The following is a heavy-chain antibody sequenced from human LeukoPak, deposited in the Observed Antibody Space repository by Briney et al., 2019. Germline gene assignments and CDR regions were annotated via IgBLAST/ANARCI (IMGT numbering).Heavy chain of an antibody. V-gene: IGHV3-53*01. Sequence: PRGSLRLSYAASGFSVSSNYMSWVRQAPGKGLEWVSVLYSGGSIYYTDSVKGRFIISRDNSKNTLYLQMNSLRAEDTAVYYCANLFSYYDSSGYQTYYFDYWGQGTLVTVSS. J-gene: IGHJ4*02. CDR1: GFSVSSNY. D-gene: IGHD3-22*01. CDR2: LYSGGSI. CDR3: ANLFSYYDSSGYQTYYFDY.